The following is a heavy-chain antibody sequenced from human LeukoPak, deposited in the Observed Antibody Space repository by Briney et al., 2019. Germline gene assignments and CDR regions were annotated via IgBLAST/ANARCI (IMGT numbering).Heavy chain of an antibody. Sequence: SETLSLTCAVYGGSFSGYYWSWIRQPPGKGLEWIGEIYHTGSTNYNPSLKSRVTILVDKSKNLFSLKLNSVTAADTAVYYCARQDSWTNSFDYWGQGTLVTVSS. V-gene: IGHV4-34*01. J-gene: IGHJ4*02. D-gene: IGHD3/OR15-3a*01. CDR3: ARQDSWTNSFDY. CDR1: GGSFSGYY. CDR2: IYHTGST.